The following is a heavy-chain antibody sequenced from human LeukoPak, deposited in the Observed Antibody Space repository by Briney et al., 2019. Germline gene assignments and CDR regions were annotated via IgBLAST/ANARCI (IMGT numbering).Heavy chain of an antibody. CDR2: ISSSGSTI. D-gene: IGHD2-21*01. CDR3: ARDVAYSAFDY. J-gene: IGHJ4*02. CDR1: GFTFSSYE. Sequence: GGSLRLSCAASGFTFSSYEMNWVRQAPGKGLEWVSYISSSGSTIYYADSVKGRFTISRDNSKNSFYLQMSSLRAEDTGVFYCARDVAYSAFDYWGQGTLVTVSS. V-gene: IGHV3-48*03.